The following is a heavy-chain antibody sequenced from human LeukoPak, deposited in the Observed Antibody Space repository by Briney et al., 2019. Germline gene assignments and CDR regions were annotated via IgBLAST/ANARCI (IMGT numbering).Heavy chain of an antibody. J-gene: IGHJ5*02. V-gene: IGHV3-74*01. Sequence: GGSLRLSCAASGFTFSGYYMHWVRQAPGKGLEWVSRINSSGSSTNYADSVKGRFTISRDNAKNTLYLQMNSLRAEDTAVYYCGRDGSWGSDVFSGWCDPWGQGTVVSVS. CDR1: GFTFSGYY. D-gene: IGHD2-15*01. CDR2: INSSGSST. CDR3: GRDGSWGSDVFSGWCDP.